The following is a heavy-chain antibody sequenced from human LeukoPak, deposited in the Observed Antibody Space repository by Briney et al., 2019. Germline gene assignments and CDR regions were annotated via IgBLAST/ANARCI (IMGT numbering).Heavy chain of an antibody. Sequence: GGSLRLPCAASGFSFSTHWVHWVRQAPGKGLVYVAQINSDGSATAYADSVKGRFTISRDDAKNTLYLEMSSLRVEDTAIYYCAKGRGYCTGGSCYSDYWGQGTLVTVSS. V-gene: IGHV3-74*01. CDR1: GFSFSTHW. J-gene: IGHJ4*02. D-gene: IGHD2-15*01. CDR3: AKGRGYCTGGSCYSDY. CDR2: INSDGSAT.